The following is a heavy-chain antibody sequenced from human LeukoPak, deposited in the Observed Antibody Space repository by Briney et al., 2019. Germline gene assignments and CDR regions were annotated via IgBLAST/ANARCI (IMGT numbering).Heavy chain of an antibody. CDR2: ISSSSSYT. J-gene: IGHJ4*02. CDR3: ARSPNSSGYLEYFDY. CDR1: GFTFSSYS. Sequence: KPGGSLRLSCAASGFTFSSYSMNWVRQAPGKGLEWVSSISSSSSYTYYADSVKGRFTISRDNAKNSLYLQMNSLRAEDTAVYYCARSPNSSGYLEYFDYWGQGTLVTVSS. V-gene: IGHV3-21*01. D-gene: IGHD3-22*01.